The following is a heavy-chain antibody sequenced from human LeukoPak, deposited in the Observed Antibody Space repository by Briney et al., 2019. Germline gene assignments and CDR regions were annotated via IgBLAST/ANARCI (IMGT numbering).Heavy chain of an antibody. J-gene: IGHJ6*02. D-gene: IGHD5-18*01. CDR2: INAGNGNT. CDR1: GYTFTSYG. CDR3: ARGTAMVPYGMDV. Sequence: ASVKVSCKASGYTFTSYGISWVRQAPGQGLEWMGWINAGNGNTKYSQKFQGRVTITRDTSASTAYMELSSLRSEDTAVYYCARGTAMVPYGMDVWGQGTTVTVSS. V-gene: IGHV1-3*01.